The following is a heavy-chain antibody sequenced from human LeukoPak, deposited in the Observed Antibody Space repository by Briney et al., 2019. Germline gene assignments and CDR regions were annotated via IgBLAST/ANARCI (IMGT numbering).Heavy chain of an antibody. Sequence: GGSLRLSRAASGFTFSSYAMSWVRQAPGKGLEWVSAISGSGGSTYYADSVKGRFTISRDNSKNTLYLQMNSLRAEDTAVYYCAKDFDGYYGMDVWGQGTTVTVSS. CDR3: AKDFDGYYGMDV. V-gene: IGHV3-23*01. D-gene: IGHD3-9*01. CDR1: GFTFSSYA. CDR2: ISGSGGST. J-gene: IGHJ6*02.